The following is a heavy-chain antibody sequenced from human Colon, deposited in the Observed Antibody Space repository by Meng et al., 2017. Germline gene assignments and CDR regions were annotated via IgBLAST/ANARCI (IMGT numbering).Heavy chain of an antibody. V-gene: IGHV2-5*01. J-gene: IGHJ4*02. Sequence: SGLTLAKPTHSLTLTYTFSGFSRSTSGVGVGWIRQPPAKALEWLAPIYWNDDKRYSPSLKSRLTITKNTSKNQVVLTMTNMDPVDTATYCCVYFTMVRVSYRDYWGQGTLVTVSS. CDR2: IYWNDDK. D-gene: IGHD3-10*01. CDR3: VYFTMVRVSYRDY. CDR1: GFSRSTSGVG.